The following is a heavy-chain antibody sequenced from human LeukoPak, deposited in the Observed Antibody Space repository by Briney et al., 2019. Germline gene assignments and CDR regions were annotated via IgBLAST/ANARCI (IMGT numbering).Heavy chain of an antibody. CDR3: ATITQGG. V-gene: IGHV1-2*02. CDR1: GGKFSSYA. D-gene: IGHD5-24*01. Sequence: ASVKVSCKASGGKFSSYAISWVRQAPGQGLEWMGWINPNSGGTNYAQKFQGRVTMTRDTSSNTAYMELSRLTSDDTAIYYCATITQGGWGQGTLVTVSS. CDR2: INPNSGGT. J-gene: IGHJ4*02.